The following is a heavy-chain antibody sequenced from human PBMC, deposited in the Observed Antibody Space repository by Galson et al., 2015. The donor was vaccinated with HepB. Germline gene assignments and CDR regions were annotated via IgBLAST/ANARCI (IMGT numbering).Heavy chain of an antibody. V-gene: IGHV3-30*04. CDR2: ISHDGSNK. D-gene: IGHD6-19*01. J-gene: IGHJ4*02. CDR1: GFTFSSYA. CDR3: ARDTQAVAGIESVGRLDY. Sequence: SLRLSCAASGFTFSSYAMHWVRQAPGKGLEWVAVISHDGSNKYYADSVKGRFTISRDNSKNTLYLQMNSLRAEDTAVYYCARDTQAVAGIESVGRLDYWGQGTLVTVSS.